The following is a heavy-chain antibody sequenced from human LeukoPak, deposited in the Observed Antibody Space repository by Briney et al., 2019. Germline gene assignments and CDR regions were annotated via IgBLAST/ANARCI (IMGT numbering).Heavy chain of an antibody. J-gene: IGHJ6*02. CDR2: IYSGGST. Sequence: KAGGSLRLSCAASGFTVSSNYMSWVRQAPGKGLEWVSVIYSGGSTYYADSVKGRFTISRDDSKNTLYLQMNSLRAEDTAVYYCARVGEWPNYGMDVWGQGTTVTVSS. CDR3: ARVGEWPNYGMDV. CDR1: GFTVSSNY. D-gene: IGHD3-3*01. V-gene: IGHV3-53*01.